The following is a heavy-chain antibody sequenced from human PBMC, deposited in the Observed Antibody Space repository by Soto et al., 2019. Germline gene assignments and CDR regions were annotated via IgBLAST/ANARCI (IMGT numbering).Heavy chain of an antibody. Sequence: EVQLLESGGGLVQPGGSLRHSCTASGFTFSTYAMSWVRQAPGKGLEWVSTISDSGSTYYAHSVKGRFTISRDNSKNTLYLEMNSLRAEDTAVYYCAKDKGGRYCSRTSCLYSFDYWGQGTLVTVSS. CDR3: AKDKGGRYCSRTSCLYSFDY. J-gene: IGHJ4*02. CDR1: GFTFSTYA. D-gene: IGHD2-2*01. V-gene: IGHV3-23*01. CDR2: ISDSGST.